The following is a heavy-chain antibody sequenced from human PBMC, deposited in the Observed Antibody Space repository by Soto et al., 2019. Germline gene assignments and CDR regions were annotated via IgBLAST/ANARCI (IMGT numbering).Heavy chain of an antibody. J-gene: IGHJ4*02. D-gene: IGHD2-2*01. CDR2: IYYSGST. CDR1: GGSISSYY. V-gene: IGHV4-59*01. Sequence: SEILSLTCTVSGGSISSYYLSWIRQPPGKGLEWIGYIYYSGSTNYNPSLKSRVTISVDTSKNQFSLKLSSVTAADTAVYYCARVRRCSSTSCYAAYYFDYWGQGTLVTVSS. CDR3: ARVRRCSSTSCYAAYYFDY.